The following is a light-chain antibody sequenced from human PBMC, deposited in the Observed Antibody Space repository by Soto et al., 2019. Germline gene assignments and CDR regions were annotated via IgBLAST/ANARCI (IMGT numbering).Light chain of an antibody. CDR2: GNS. CDR3: QSYDSSLSGYVV. CDR1: SSNIGAGYD. Sequence: QSVLTQPPSVSGATGQRVTISCTGSSSNIGAGYDVHWYQQLPGTAPKLLSYGNSNRPSGVPDRFSGSKSGTSASLAITGLHAEDEADYYCQSYDSSLSGYVVVGGGTKLTVL. J-gene: IGLJ2*01. V-gene: IGLV1-40*01.